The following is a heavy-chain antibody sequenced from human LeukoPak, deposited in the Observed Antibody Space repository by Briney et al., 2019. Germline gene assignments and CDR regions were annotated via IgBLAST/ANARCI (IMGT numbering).Heavy chain of an antibody. CDR1: GFTFSSYA. Sequence: PGGSLRLSCAASGFTFSSYAMHWVRQAPGKGPEWVAVISYDGGNIFYADSVKGRFTISRVNSKNTLYLQMNSLRTEDTGVYYCAKGSGGWYQDYFDSWGQGTLVTVSS. CDR3: AKGSGGWYQDYFDS. V-gene: IGHV3-30*04. CDR2: ISYDGGNI. J-gene: IGHJ4*02. D-gene: IGHD6-19*01.